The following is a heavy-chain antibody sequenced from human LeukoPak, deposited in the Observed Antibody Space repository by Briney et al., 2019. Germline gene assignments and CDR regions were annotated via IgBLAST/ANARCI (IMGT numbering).Heavy chain of an antibody. J-gene: IGHJ6*03. CDR1: GGSISSSSYY. Sequence: SETLSLTCTVSGGSISSSSYYWGWIRQPPGKGLEWIGSIYYSGSTYYNPSLKTRVTISLDTSKKQFSLKLSSVTAADTAVYYCARLKLERGYYYYYYMDVWGKGTTVTVSS. CDR2: IYYSGST. D-gene: IGHD1-1*01. CDR3: ARLKLERGYYYYYYMDV. V-gene: IGHV4-39*07.